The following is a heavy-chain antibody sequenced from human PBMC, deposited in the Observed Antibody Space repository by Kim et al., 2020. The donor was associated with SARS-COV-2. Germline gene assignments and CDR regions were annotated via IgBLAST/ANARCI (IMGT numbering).Heavy chain of an antibody. CDR2: INTNTGNP. D-gene: IGHD2-2*01. V-gene: IGHV7-4-1*02. CDR1: GYTFTSYA. J-gene: IGHJ6*02. CDR3: ARGGRGCSSTSCPSYYYYYYGMDV. Sequence: ASVKVSCKASGYTFTSYAMNWVRQAPGQGLEWMGWINTNTGNPTYAQGFTGLFVFSLDTSVSTAYLQISSLKAEDTAVYYCARGGRGCSSTSCPSYYYYYYGMDVWGQGTMVTVSS.